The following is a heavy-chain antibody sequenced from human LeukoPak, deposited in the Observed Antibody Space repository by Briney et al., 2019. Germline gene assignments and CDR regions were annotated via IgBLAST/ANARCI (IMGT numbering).Heavy chain of an antibody. CDR1: GFTFSSYA. J-gene: IGHJ4*02. CDR2: ISSNGGST. D-gene: IGHD6-6*01. Sequence: GGSLRLSCAASGFTFSSYAMHWVRQAPGKGLGYVSAISSNGGSTYYANSVRGRFTIFRDNSKNTLFLQMGSLRAEDMAVYYCARGGSIAARPIDYWGQGTLVTVSS. V-gene: IGHV3-64*01. CDR3: ARGGSIAARPIDY.